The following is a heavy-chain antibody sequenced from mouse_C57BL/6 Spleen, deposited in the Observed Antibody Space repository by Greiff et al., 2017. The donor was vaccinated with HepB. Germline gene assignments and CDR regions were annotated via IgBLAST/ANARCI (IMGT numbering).Heavy chain of an antibody. D-gene: IGHD2-1*01. CDR2: INYDGSST. V-gene: IGHV5-16*01. J-gene: IGHJ4*01. Sequence: EVKLMESEGGLVQPGSSMKLSCTASGFTFSDYYMAWVRQVPEKGLDWVANINYDGSSTYYLDSLKGRFIISRDNAKNILYLQMSSLKSEETATYYCAREGYGNYEMDYWGQGTSVTVSS. CDR3: AREGYGNYEMDY. CDR1: GFTFSDYY.